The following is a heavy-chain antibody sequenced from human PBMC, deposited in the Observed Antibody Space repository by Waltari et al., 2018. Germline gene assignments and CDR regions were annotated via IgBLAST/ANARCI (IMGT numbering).Heavy chain of an antibody. V-gene: IGHV3-7*01. J-gene: IGHJ4*02. D-gene: IGHD6-13*01. CDR1: GLTFRSFW. CDR2: IKTDGSET. Sequence: EVQVVESGGGLVQPGGYLMPSCAAPGLTFRSFWMTWVRQAQGKGLEWVANIKTDGSETYYVDSVKGRFTISRDNTKNSLYLQMSSLRAEDTAVYYCAIGGVETSWYWRYWGQGTLVTVSS. CDR3: AIGGVETSWYWRY.